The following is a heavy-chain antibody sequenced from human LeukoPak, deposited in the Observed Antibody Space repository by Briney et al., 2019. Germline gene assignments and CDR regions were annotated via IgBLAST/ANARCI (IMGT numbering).Heavy chain of an antibody. Sequence: SQTLSLTCTVSGGSISSGGYYWSWIRQHPGKGLEWIGYIYYSGSTYYNPSLKSRVTISVDTSKSQFSLKLSSVTAADTAVYYCARADYGDYEALNAFDIWGQGTMVTVSS. CDR2: IYYSGST. CDR3: ARADYGDYEALNAFDI. D-gene: IGHD4-17*01. J-gene: IGHJ3*02. V-gene: IGHV4-31*03. CDR1: GGSISSGGYY.